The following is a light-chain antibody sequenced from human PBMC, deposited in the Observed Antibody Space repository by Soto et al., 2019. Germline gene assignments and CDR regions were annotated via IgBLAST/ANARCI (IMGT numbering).Light chain of an antibody. J-gene: IGLJ2*01. CDR1: SGRIASHY. V-gene: IGLV6-57*02. CDR3: QSYDSSTVI. CDR2: EDN. Sequence: NFMLTQPHSVSESPGKTVTISCTGSSGRIASHYVQWYQQRPGSAPTTVIYEDNQRPSGVPDRFSGSIDSSSNSASLTISGLKTEDEADYYCQSYDSSTVIFGGGTMLTVL.